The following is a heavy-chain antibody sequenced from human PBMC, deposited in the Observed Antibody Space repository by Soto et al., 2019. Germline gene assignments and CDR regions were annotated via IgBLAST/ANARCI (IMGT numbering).Heavy chain of an antibody. CDR1: GGSISSYY. V-gene: IGHV4-4*07. CDR2: IYTSGST. J-gene: IGHJ5*02. Sequence: SETLSLTCTVSGGSISSYYWSWIRQPAGKGLEWIGRIYTSGSTNYNPSLKSRVTMSVDTSKNQFSLKLSSVTAADTAVYYCARDWIVGATTIWFDPWRQGTLVTVSS. CDR3: ARDWIVGATTIWFDP. D-gene: IGHD1-26*01.